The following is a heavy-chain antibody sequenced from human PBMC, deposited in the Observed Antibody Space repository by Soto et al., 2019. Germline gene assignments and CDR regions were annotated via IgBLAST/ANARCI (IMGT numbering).Heavy chain of an antibody. CDR1: GVTFGSRA. V-gene: IGHV3-23*01. Sequence: EVQLLESGGDLVQPGGSLRLSCVASGVTFGSRAMSWVRQAPGEGLEWVSTISGSGGSTYYADSVKGRFTISRDNSKNTLYLQMNSLRAEDTAVYYCAKETGYYDSSGYYYVYFQHWGQGTLVTVSS. D-gene: IGHD3-22*01. J-gene: IGHJ1*01. CDR3: AKETGYYDSSGYYYVYFQH. CDR2: ISGSGGST.